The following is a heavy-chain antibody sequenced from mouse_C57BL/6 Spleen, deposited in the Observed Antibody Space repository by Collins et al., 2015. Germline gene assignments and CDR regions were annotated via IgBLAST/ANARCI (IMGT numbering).Heavy chain of an antibody. V-gene: IGHV6-3*01. D-gene: IGHD2-1*01. CDR1: GFTFSNYW. J-gene: IGHJ4*01. CDR3: TRNYEGNAMDY. CDR2: IRLKSDNYAT. Sequence: EVKLEESGGGLVQPGGSMKLSCVASGFTFSNYWMNWVRQSPEKGLEWVTQIRLKSDNYATHYAESVKGRFTISRDDSKSSVYLQMNNLRAEDTGIYYCTRNYEGNAMDYWGQGTSVTVSS.